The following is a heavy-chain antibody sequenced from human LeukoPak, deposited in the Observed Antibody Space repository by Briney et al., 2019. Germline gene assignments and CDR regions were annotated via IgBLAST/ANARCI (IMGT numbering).Heavy chain of an antibody. CDR2: IYYSGST. J-gene: IGHJ3*02. CDR1: GGSISSGGYY. D-gene: IGHD6-6*01. CDR3: ARDLSRGQLGRAFDI. Sequence: PSETLSLTCTVSGGSISSGGYYWSWIGQHPGKGLVWIVYIYYSGSTYYNPSLKSRVTITVDTSKKQFSLKLSSVTAADTAVYYCARDLSRGQLGRAFDIWGQGTMVTVSS. V-gene: IGHV4-31*03.